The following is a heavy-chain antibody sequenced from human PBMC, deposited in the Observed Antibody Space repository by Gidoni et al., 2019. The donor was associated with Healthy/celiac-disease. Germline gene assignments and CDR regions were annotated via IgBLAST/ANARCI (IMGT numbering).Heavy chain of an antibody. Sequence: EVQLVESGGGLVKPGGSLRLYCAASGSTSSSYSMNWVRQAPGKGLVWVSSISSSSSYIYYADSVKGRFTISRDNAKNSLYLQMNSLRAEDTAVYYCAPSGMLSSSCIDYWGQGTLVTVSS. CDR1: GSTSSSYS. V-gene: IGHV3-21*01. CDR2: ISSSSSYI. CDR3: APSGMLSSSCIDY. J-gene: IGHJ4*02. D-gene: IGHD2-8*01.